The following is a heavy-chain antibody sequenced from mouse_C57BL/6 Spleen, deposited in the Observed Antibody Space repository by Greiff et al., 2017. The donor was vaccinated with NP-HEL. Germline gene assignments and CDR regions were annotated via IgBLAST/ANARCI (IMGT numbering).Heavy chain of an antibody. V-gene: IGHV1-76*01. CDR1: GYTFTDYY. CDR3: ARELRSSYAMDY. J-gene: IGHJ4*01. CDR2: IYPGSGNT. D-gene: IGHD1-1*01. Sequence: QVQLQQSGAELVRPGASVKLSCKASGYTFTDYYINWVKQRPGQGLEWIARIYPGSGNTYYNEKFKGKATLTAEKSSSTAYMQLSSLTSEDSAVYFCARELRSSYAMDYWGQGTSVTVSS.